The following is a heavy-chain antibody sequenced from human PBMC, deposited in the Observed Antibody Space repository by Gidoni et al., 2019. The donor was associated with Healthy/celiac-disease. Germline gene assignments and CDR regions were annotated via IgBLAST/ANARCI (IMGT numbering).Heavy chain of an antibody. J-gene: IGHJ6*02. D-gene: IGHD2-2*02. CDR2: ISYGGSNK. CDR3: ARGGCSSTSCYTVFGMDV. V-gene: IGHV3-30-3*01. Sequence: SSYAMHWVRQAPGNGLEWVAVISYGGSNKYYADSVNGLFTISRDNSKNTLDLQMNSLRAEDTAVYYCARGGCSSTSCYTVFGMDVWGQGTTVTVSS. CDR1: SSYA.